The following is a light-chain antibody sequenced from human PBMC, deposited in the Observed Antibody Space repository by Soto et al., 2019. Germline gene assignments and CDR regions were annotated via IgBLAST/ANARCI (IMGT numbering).Light chain of an antibody. V-gene: IGKV1-12*01. Sequence: GARVTITCRASQAVSTWLAWYQQKPGDAPKLLIYAASTLQSGVPSRFSGSGSGTDFTLTIRNLQPEDFATYYCQQSNSFPHTFGGGTKVDIK. CDR3: QQSNSFPHT. CDR1: QAVSTW. CDR2: AAS. J-gene: IGKJ4*01.